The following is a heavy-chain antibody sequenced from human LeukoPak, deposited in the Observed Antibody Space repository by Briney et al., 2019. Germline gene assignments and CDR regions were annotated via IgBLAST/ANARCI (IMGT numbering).Heavy chain of an antibody. CDR2: IRYDGSNK. J-gene: IGHJ4*02. D-gene: IGHD3-10*01. Sequence: GGSLRLSCAASGFTFSSYGMHWVRQAPGKGLEWVAFIRYDGSNKYYADSVKGRFTISRDNSKNTLYLQMNSLRAEDTAVYYCAKGGWFGELLSSFDYWGQGTLVTVSS. CDR1: GFTFSSYG. V-gene: IGHV3-30*02. CDR3: AKGGWFGELLSSFDY.